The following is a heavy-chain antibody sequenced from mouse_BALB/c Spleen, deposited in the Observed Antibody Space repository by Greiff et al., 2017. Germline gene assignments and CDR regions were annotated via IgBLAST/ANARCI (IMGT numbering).Heavy chain of an antibody. V-gene: IGHV5-9-4*01. Sequence: EVMLVESGGGLVKPGGSLKLSCEASGFTFSSYAMSWVRQSPEKRLEWVAEISSGGSYTYYPDTVTGRFTISSDNTKNTLYLKMSSLKSEDAAMYYCERGEYYYEDYYAMDYWGQGTSVTVSS. CDR1: GFTFSSYA. CDR2: ISSGGSYT. D-gene: IGHD2-4*01. J-gene: IGHJ4*01. CDR3: ERGEYYYEDYYAMDY.